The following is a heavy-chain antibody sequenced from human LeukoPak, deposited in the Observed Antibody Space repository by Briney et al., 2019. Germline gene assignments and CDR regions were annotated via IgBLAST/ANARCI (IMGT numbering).Heavy chain of an antibody. D-gene: IGHD6-6*01. CDR3: VRLSSIAARGYFDY. CDR1: DYTFTSYG. J-gene: IGHJ4*02. Sequence: ASVKVSCKASDYTFTSYGISWVRQAPGQGLEWMGWISAYNGNTNYAQKLQGRVTMTTDTSTSTAYMELRSLRSDDTAVYYSVRLSSIAARGYFDYWGQGTLVSVSS. V-gene: IGHV1-18*01. CDR2: ISAYNGNT.